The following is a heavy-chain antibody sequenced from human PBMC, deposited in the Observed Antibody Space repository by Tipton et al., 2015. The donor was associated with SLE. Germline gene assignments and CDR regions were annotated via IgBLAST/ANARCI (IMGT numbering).Heavy chain of an antibody. CDR2: INQSGST. CDR1: GGSFSGYY. V-gene: IGHV4-34*01. D-gene: IGHD3-16*01. Sequence: TLSLTCAVYGGSFSGYYWSWIRQPPGKGLEWIGEINQSGSTKYNPSFKSRVTISVDTSKDQFSLNLTSVTAADTALYYCARRRGSYCDYWGQGALVTVSS. J-gene: IGHJ4*02. CDR3: ARRRGSYCDY.